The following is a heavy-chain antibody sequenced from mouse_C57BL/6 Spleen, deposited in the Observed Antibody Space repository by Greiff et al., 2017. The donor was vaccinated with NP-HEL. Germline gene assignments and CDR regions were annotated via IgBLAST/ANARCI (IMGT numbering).Heavy chain of an antibody. J-gene: IGHJ2*01. V-gene: IGHV5-4*03. CDR2: ISDGGSYT. Sequence: EVQRVESGGGLVKPGGSLKLSCAASGFTFSSYAMSWVRQTPEKRLEWVATISDGGSYTYYPDNVKGRFTISRDNAKNNLYLQMSHLKSEDTAMYYWASRANWDYFDYWGQGTTLTVSS. D-gene: IGHD4-1*01. CDR3: ASRANWDYFDY. CDR1: GFTFSSYA.